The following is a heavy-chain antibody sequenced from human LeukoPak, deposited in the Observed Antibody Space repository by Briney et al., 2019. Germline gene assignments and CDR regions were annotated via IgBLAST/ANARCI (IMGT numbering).Heavy chain of an antibody. CDR1: GGSISSSSYY. V-gene: IGHV4-39*07. J-gene: IGHJ5*02. CDR3: ARVPVAGTEATGWFDP. CDR2: IYYSGST. D-gene: IGHD6-19*01. Sequence: TSETLSLTCTVSGGSISSSSYYWGWIRQPPGKGLEWIGSIYYSGSTYYNPSLKSRVTISVDTSKNQFSLKLSSVTAADTAVYYCARVPVAGTEATGWFDPWGQGTLVTVSS.